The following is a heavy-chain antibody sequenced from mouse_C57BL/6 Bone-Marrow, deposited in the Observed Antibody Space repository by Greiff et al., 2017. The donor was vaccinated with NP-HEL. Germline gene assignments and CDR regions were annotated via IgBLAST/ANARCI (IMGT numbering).Heavy chain of an antibody. CDR2: IYPGNSDT. D-gene: IGHD1-1*01. V-gene: IGHV1-5*01. CDR3: TRLSGPYYYGSGPRYFDV. J-gene: IGHJ1*03. Sequence: EVQLPQSGTVLARPGASVKMSCKTSGYTFTSYWMHWVNQRPGQGLEWIGAIYPGNSDTSYNQKFKGKTNLTAVTSASTAYMELSSLTTADSAVYYCTRLSGPYYYGSGPRYFDVWGTGTTVTVSS. CDR1: GYTFTSYW.